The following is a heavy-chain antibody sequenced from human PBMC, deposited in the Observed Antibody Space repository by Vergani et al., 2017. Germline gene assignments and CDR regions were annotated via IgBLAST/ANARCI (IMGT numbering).Heavy chain of an antibody. CDR2: INHSGST. Sequence: QVQLQQWGAGLLKPSETLSLTCAVYGGSFSGYYWSWIRQPPGKGLEWSGEINHSGSTNYNPSLKSRVTISVDTSKKQFSLKLSSVTAADTAVYYCAREGSKRSSWRSRRPSGFDYWGQGTLVTVSS. D-gene: IGHD6-6*01. V-gene: IGHV4-34*01. J-gene: IGHJ4*02. CDR1: GGSFSGYY. CDR3: AREGSKRSSWRSRRPSGFDY.